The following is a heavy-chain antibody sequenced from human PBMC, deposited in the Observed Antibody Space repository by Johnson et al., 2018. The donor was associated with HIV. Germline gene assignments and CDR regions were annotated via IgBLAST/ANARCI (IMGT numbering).Heavy chain of an antibody. Sequence: VQLVESGGGLVQPGGSLRLSCAASGFTFSSYAMTWVRQAPGKGLEWVSYISSSGSTIYYAASVKGRFTIARDNAKNSLYRQMNSLRAEDTAVYYCAKSVRFVLVVYAPDVFDIWGQGTMVTVSS. D-gene: IGHD2-8*02. CDR1: GFTFSSYA. J-gene: IGHJ3*02. V-gene: IGHV3-48*04. CDR2: ISSSGSTI. CDR3: AKSVRFVLVVYAPDVFDI.